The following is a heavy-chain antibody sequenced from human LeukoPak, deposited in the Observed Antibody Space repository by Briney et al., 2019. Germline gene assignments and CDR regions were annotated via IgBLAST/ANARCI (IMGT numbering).Heavy chain of an antibody. Sequence: GGSLRLSCAASGFTFSTYAMHWVRQAPGKGLEWVAAISYDGSNKNYADSVKGRFTISRDNSKNSLYLQMNSLRAEDTAVYYCAELGITMIGGVWGKGTSVTVSS. CDR1: GFTFSTYA. J-gene: IGHJ6*04. D-gene: IGHD3-10*02. CDR2: ISYDGSNK. CDR3: AELGITMIGGV. V-gene: IGHV3-30*04.